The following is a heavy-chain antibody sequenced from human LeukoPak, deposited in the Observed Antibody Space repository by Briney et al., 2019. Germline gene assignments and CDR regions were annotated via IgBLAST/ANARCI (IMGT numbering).Heavy chain of an antibody. CDR3: ARHMGGPLGLYYGMDV. Sequence: PSETLSLTCTVSGGSISSYYWSWIRQPPGKGLEWIGYIYYSGSTNYNPSLKSRVTISVDTSKNQFSLKLSSVTAADTAVYYCARHMGGPLGLYYGMDVWGQGTTVTVSS. J-gene: IGHJ6*02. CDR2: IYYSGST. CDR1: GGSISSYY. D-gene: IGHD1-26*01. V-gene: IGHV4-59*08.